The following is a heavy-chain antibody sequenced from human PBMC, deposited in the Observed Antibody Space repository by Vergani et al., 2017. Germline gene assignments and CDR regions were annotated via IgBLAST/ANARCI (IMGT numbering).Heavy chain of an antibody. CDR2: ISGSGGST. J-gene: IGHJ4*02. V-gene: IGHV3-23*01. D-gene: IGHD4-17*01. CDR3: AKNPGPYGYFDY. CDR1: GFTFSSYA. Sequence: EVQLLESGGGLVQPGGSLRLSCAASGFTFSSYAMSWVRQAPGKGLEWVSAISGSGGSTYYADSVKGRFTISRDNSNNTLYLQMNSLSAEDTAVYYCAKNPGPYGYFDYWGQGTLVTVSS.